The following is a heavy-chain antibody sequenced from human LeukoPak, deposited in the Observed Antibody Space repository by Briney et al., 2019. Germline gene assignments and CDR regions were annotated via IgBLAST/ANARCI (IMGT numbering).Heavy chain of an antibody. CDR3: ARGSGGFDY. CDR1: GFTFSSYG. D-gene: IGHD3-10*01. V-gene: IGHV3-30*03. J-gene: IGHJ4*02. CDR2: ISYDGCKK. Sequence: GGSVRLSCAASGFTFSSYGMHWVRQAPGKGLVWVAFISYDGCKKYYADSVQGRFTISRDNSKNTLYLQMNSLRAEDTAVYYCARGSGGFDYWGQGALVTVSS.